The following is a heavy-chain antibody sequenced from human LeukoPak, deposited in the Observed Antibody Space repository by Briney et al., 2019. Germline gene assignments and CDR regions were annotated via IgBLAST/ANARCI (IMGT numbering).Heavy chain of an antibody. CDR1: GYTFTSYY. V-gene: IGHV1-46*01. D-gene: IGHD3-22*01. Sequence: ASVKVSCKASGYTFTSYYMHWVRQAPGQGLEWMGIINPSGGSTSYAQKFQGRVTMTRDTSTSTVYMELSSLRSEDTAVYYCARGDYYDNSGYLQFDYWGQGTLVTVSS. CDR2: INPSGGST. J-gene: IGHJ4*02. CDR3: ARGDYYDNSGYLQFDY.